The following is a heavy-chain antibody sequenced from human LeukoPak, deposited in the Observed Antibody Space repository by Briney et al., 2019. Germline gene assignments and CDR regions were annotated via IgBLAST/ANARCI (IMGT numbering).Heavy chain of an antibody. CDR2: ISSGGSMI. CDR1: GSTFSDYC. V-gene: IGHV3-11*01. D-gene: IGHD3-10*01. CDR3: ANHGSGSYLPR. Sequence: GGSLRLSCAASGSTFSDYCMSWIRQAPGKGLEWVSYISSGGSMIYYADSVKGRCTISRDNAKNSLYLQMNSLRAEDTAVYYCANHGSGSYLPRWGQGTLVTVSS. J-gene: IGHJ4*02.